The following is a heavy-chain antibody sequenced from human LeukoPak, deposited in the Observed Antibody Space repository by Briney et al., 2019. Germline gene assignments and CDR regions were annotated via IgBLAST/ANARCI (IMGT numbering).Heavy chain of an antibody. CDR1: GFTFESTF. V-gene: IGHV3-21*06. CDR3: TRDYGARDD. Sequence: GGPLRLSCAVSGFTFESTFMNWVRQAPGKGLEWVSSISSSGSFEHYADSFKGRFTVSRDNTNNTLFLHMNGLRAEDSATYYCTRDYGARDDWGQGTPVTVSS. D-gene: IGHD4-17*01. CDR2: ISSSGSFE. J-gene: IGHJ4*02.